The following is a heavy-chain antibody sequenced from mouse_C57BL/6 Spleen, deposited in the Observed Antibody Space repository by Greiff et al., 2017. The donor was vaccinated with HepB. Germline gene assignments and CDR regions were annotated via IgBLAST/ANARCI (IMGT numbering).Heavy chain of an antibody. Sequence: QVQLQQPGAELVKPGASVKLSCKASGYTFTSYWMQWVKQRPGQGLEWIGEIDPSDSYTNYNQKFKGKATLTVDTSSSTAYMQLSSLTSEDSAVYYCARRYSNYPYYFDYWGQGTTLTVSS. V-gene: IGHV1-50*01. J-gene: IGHJ2*01. CDR1: GYTFTSYW. D-gene: IGHD2-5*01. CDR2: IDPSDSYT. CDR3: ARRYSNYPYYFDY.